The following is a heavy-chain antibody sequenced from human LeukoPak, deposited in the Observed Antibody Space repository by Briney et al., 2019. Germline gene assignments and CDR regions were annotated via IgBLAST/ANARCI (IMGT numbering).Heavy chain of an antibody. CDR2: IYYSGST. J-gene: IGHJ4*02. D-gene: IGHD4-17*01. V-gene: IGHV4-31*03. CDR1: GGSISSGTYC. CDR3: ARLDTVTTPFDY. Sequence: SQTLSLTCTVSGGSISSGTYCWNWIRQHPGKGLEYIGYIYYSGSTYYNPSLKSRVTISVDTSKNQFSLKLSSVTAADTAVYYCARLDTVTTPFDYWGRGTLVTVSS.